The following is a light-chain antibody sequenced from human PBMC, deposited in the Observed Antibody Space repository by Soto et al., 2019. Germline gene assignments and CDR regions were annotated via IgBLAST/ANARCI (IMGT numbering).Light chain of an antibody. Sequence: QSALTQPRSVSGSLGQSVTISCAGTRSDVGGYNYVSWYQQPPGTAPKLMTYEVNKRPSGVPDRFSGSKSGNTASLTISGLQAEDEGDYYCCSYAGMYTWVFGTGTKVTVL. CDR3: CSYAGMYTWV. CDR2: EVN. J-gene: IGLJ1*01. V-gene: IGLV2-11*01. CDR1: RSDVGGYNY.